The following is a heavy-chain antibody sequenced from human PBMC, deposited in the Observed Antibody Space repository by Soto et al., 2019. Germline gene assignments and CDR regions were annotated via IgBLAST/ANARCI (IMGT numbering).Heavy chain of an antibody. V-gene: IGHV4-34*01. CDR1: GGYFSGYY. CDR2: INHSGST. J-gene: IGHJ6*02. D-gene: IGHD1-26*01. CDR3: ARGRGSYGMDV. Sequence: SETLSLTCAVYGGYFSGYYWSWIRQPPGKGLEWIGEINHSGSTNYNPSLKSRVTISVDTSKNQFSLKLSSVTAADTAVYYCARGRGSYGMDVWGRGTTVTVSS.